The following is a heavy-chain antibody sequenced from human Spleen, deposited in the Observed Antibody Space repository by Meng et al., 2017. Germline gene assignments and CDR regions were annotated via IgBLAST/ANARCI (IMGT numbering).Heavy chain of an antibody. CDR1: GYTFTDYY. CDR2: INPKSGDT. D-gene: IGHD6-13*01. Sequence: ASVKVSCKASGYTFTDYYIHWVRRAPGQGLEWMGRINPKSGDTHYAQKFQARVTMTGDTSISTAYMELSGLRSDDTAMYYCARDEDISAAGKLFGDYWGQGTQVT. V-gene: IGHV1-2*06. J-gene: IGHJ4*01. CDR3: ARDEDISAAGKLFGDY.